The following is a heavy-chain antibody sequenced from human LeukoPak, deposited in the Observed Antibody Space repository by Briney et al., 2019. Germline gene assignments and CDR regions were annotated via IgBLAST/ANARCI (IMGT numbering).Heavy chain of an antibody. J-gene: IGHJ5*02. Sequence: SETLSLTCTVSGGSISSSSYYWGWIRQPPGKGLEWIGSIYYSGSTYYNPSLKSRVTISVDTSKNQFSLKLSSVTAADTAVYYCARAISGWYEVDPWGQGTLVTVSS. CDR3: ARAISGWYEVDP. D-gene: IGHD6-19*01. CDR2: IYYSGST. CDR1: GGSISSSSYY. V-gene: IGHV4-39*07.